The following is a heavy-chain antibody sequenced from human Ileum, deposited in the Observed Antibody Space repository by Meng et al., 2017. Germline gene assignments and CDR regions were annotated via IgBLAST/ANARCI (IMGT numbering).Heavy chain of an antibody. V-gene: IGHV4-61*08. CDR3: ARDHWGSLDY. Sequence: QVQLKAAGPGLVRPPEPLSLSCTVAGGSVSSDGFQWGWVRQPPGKGLEWIGYASTNYNPSLKSRVTISLDTSKNQFSLELSSVTAADTAVYYCARDHWGSLDYWGQGILVTVSS. CDR1: GGSVSSDGFQ. CDR2: AST. D-gene: IGHD7-27*01. J-gene: IGHJ4*02.